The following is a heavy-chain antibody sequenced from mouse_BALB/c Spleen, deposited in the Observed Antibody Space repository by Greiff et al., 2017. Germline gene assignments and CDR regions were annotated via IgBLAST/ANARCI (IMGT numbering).Heavy chain of an antibody. Sequence: DVQLQESGGGLVKPGGSLKLSCAASGFTFSDYYMYWVRQTPEKRLEWVATISDGGSYTYYPDSVKGRFTISRDNAKNNLYLQMSSLKSEDTAMYYCAREVGGDAWFAYWGQGTLVTVSA. D-gene: IGHD1-1*01. V-gene: IGHV5-4*02. CDR2: ISDGGSYT. CDR3: AREVGGDAWFAY. J-gene: IGHJ3*01. CDR1: GFTFSDYY.